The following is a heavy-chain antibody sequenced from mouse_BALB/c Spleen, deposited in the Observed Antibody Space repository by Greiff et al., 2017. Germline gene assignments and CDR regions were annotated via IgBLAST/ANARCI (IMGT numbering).Heavy chain of an antibody. J-gene: IGHJ3*01. CDR3: ARMGAAD. Sequence: VQLQQSGAELARPGASVKLSCKASGYTFTSYWMQWVKQRPGQGLEWIGAIYPGDGDTRYTQKFKGKATLTADKSSSTAYMQLSSLASEDSAVYYCARMGAADWGQGTLVTVSA. V-gene: IGHV1-87*01. CDR1: GYTFTSYW. CDR2: IYPGDGDT.